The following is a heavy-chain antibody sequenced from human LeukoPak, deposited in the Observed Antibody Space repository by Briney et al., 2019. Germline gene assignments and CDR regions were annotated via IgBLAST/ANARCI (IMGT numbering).Heavy chain of an antibody. Sequence: PGGSLRLSCAASGFTFSSYAMSWVRQAPGTGLEWVSAISGSGGSTYYADSVKGRFTISRDNSKSTLYLQMNSLRAEDTAVYYCAKEYYYDSSGYYDYWGQGTLVTVSS. J-gene: IGHJ4*02. V-gene: IGHV3-23*01. CDR1: GFTFSSYA. D-gene: IGHD3-22*01. CDR3: AKEYYYDSSGYYDY. CDR2: ISGSGGST.